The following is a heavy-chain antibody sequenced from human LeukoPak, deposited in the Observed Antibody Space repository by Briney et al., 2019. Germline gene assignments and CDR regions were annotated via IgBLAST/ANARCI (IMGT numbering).Heavy chain of an antibody. CDR2: IYTSGST. D-gene: IGHD3-10*01. J-gene: IGHJ4*02. CDR1: GGSISSGSYY. CDR3: ARSEAYYGSGRDHIQFDY. V-gene: IGHV4-61*02. Sequence: PSETLSLTCTVSGGSISSGSYYWSWIRQPAGKGLEWIGRIYTSGSTNYNPSLKSRVTMSVDTSKNQFSLKLSSVTAADTAVYYCARSEAYYGSGRDHIQFDYWGQGTLVTVSS.